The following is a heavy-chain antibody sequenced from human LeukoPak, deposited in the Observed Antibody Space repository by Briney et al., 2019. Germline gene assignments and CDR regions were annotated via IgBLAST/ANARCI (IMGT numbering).Heavy chain of an antibody. Sequence: GGSLRLSCAASGFTFTNAWMSWVRQAPGKGLEWVGRIKSKTNGGTTDYAAPVRGRFTISRDDSKNTLYLQMNSLQTEDTAVYYCTTDSLYSSGWEGYFQHWGQGTLVTVSS. D-gene: IGHD3-10*01. CDR2: IKSKTNGGTT. CDR1: GFTFTNAW. CDR3: TTDSLYSSGWEGYFQH. V-gene: IGHV3-15*01. J-gene: IGHJ1*01.